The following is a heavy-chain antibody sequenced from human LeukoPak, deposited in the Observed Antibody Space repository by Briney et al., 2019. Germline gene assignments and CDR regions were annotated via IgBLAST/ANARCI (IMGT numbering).Heavy chain of an antibody. V-gene: IGHV4-59*08. D-gene: IGHD6-13*01. CDR1: GASISDYY. J-gene: IGHJ4*02. Sequence: SETLSLTCTVSGASISDYYWSWIRQPPGKGLEWIGYIYYSGSTNYNPSLKSRVSISVDTSKNQFSLNLNSVTAEDTAVYFCARHGIVDSSRKYYFDYWGQGTLVTVSS. CDR3: ARHGIVDSSRKYYFDY. CDR2: IYYSGST.